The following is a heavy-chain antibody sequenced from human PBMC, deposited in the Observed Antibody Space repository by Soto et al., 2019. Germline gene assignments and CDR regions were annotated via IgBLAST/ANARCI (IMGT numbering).Heavy chain of an antibody. V-gene: IGHV4-39*01. Sequence: SETLSLTCTVSGGSISSSSYYWGWIRQPPGKGLEWIGSIYYSGSTYYDPSLKSRVTISVDTSKNQFSLKLSSVTAADTAVYYCATGRITMVRGVITRTYYFDYWGQGTLVTVSS. D-gene: IGHD3-10*01. CDR3: ATGRITMVRGVITRTYYFDY. CDR2: IYYSGST. J-gene: IGHJ4*02. CDR1: GGSISSSSYY.